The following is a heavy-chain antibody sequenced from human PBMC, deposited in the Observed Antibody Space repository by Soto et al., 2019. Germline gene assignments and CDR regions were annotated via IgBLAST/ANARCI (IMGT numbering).Heavy chain of an antibody. D-gene: IGHD2-8*01. J-gene: IGHJ4*02. CDR1: GFTFRSYG. CDR3: AKDRGVRAGLDY. CDR2: ISGGGSNT. Sequence: EAQLLESGGGLVQPGGSLRLSCEASGFTFRSYGISWVRQAPGKGLEWVSAISGGGSNTYYSDSVKGRFTISRDNSKSAAYLQMNSLRGDDTALYYCAKDRGVRAGLDYWGQGTLVTVSS. V-gene: IGHV3-23*01.